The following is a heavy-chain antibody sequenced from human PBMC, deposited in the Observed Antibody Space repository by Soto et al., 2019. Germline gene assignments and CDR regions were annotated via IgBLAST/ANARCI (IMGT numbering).Heavy chain of an antibody. CDR1: GFTFSSYS. CDR3: ASPLLLTIFVGSDAFDI. V-gene: IGHV3-48*01. Sequence: GGSLRLSCAASGFTFSSYSMNWVRQAPGKGLEWVSYISSSSSTIYYADSVKGRFTISRDNAKNSLYLQMNSLRAEDTAVYYCASPLLLTIFVGSDAFDIWGQGTMVTVSS. CDR2: ISSSSSTI. D-gene: IGHD3-3*01. J-gene: IGHJ3*02.